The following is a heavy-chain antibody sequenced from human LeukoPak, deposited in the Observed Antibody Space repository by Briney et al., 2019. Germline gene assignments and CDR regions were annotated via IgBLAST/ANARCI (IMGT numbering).Heavy chain of an antibody. CDR3: ARSSGDPHNWFDP. CDR2: MNPNSGNT. Sequence: ASVRVSCKASGYTFTSYDINWVRQATGQGREWMGWMNPNSGNTGYAQKFQGRVTMTRNTSISTAYMELSSLKSEDTAVYYCARSSGDPHNWFDPWGQGTLVTVSS. CDR1: GYTFTSYD. J-gene: IGHJ5*02. V-gene: IGHV1-8*01. D-gene: IGHD2-21*02.